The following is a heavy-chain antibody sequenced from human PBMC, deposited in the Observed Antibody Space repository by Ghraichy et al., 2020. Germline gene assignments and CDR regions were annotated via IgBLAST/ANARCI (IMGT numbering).Heavy chain of an antibody. CDR1: GFPFDDYG. CDR3: ARKNYHILTGYSWVDV. Sequence: GGSLRLSCAASGFPFDDYGMSWVRQAPGKGLEWVSSINWNGNTIAYADSIKGRFTVSRDNAKNSLYLQMNRLRAEDTALYYCARKNYHILTGYSWVDVWGRGTTVTVSS. CDR2: INWNGNTI. J-gene: IGHJ6*02. D-gene: IGHD3-9*01. V-gene: IGHV3-20*04.